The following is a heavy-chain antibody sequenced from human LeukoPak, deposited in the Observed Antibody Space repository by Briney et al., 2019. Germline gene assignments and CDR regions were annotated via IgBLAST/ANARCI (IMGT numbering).Heavy chain of an antibody. CDR1: GGSTSSYY. J-gene: IGHJ4*02. CDR2: IYYSGST. Sequence: SETLSLTCTVSGGSTSSYYWNWIRQPPGKGLEWIGYIYYSGSTNYNPSLKSRVTISVDTSKNQFSLKLSSVTAADTAVYYCASLGESSVFDYWGQGTLVTVSS. D-gene: IGHD3-10*01. CDR3: ASLGESSVFDY. V-gene: IGHV4-59*08.